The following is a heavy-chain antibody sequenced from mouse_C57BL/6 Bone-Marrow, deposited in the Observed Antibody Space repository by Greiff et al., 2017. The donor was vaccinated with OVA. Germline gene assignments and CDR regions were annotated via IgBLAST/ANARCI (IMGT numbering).Heavy chain of an antibody. J-gene: IGHJ3*01. CDR2: IWSGGST. CDR1: GFSLTSYG. CDR3: ARGGYYGSVAY. V-gene: IGHV2-2*01. Sequence: QVQLKQSGPGLVQPSQSLSITCTVSGFSLTSYGVHWVRQSPGKGLEWLGVIWSGGSTDYNAAFISRLSISKDNSKSQVFFKMNSLQADDTAIYYCARGGYYGSVAYWGQGTMVTVSA. D-gene: IGHD1-1*01.